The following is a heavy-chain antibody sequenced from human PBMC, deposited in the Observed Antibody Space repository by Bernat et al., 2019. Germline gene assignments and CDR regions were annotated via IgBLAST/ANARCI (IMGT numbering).Heavy chain of an antibody. CDR1: GFTFSSYA. D-gene: IGHD6-13*01. J-gene: IGHJ5*02. Sequence: QVQLVESGGGVVQPGRSLRLSCAASGFTFSSYAMHWVRQAPGKGLEWVAVISYDGSNKYYADSVKGRFTISRDNSKNTLYLQMNSLRAEDTAVYYCAGDFLPYGDSWYGWFDPWGQGTLVTVSS. V-gene: IGHV3-30*01. CDR3: AGDFLPYGDSWYGWFDP. CDR2: ISYDGSNK.